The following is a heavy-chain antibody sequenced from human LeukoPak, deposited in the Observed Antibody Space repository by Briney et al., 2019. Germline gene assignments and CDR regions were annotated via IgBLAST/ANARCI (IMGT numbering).Heavy chain of an antibody. V-gene: IGHV3-21*01. CDR1: GFTFTNAW. J-gene: IGHJ4*02. CDR2: ISSSSSYI. Sequence: PGGSLRLSCAASGFTFTNAWMNWVRQAPGKGLEWVSSISSSSSYIYYADSVKGRFTISRDNAKNSLYLQMNSLRAEDTAVYYCASWPYYYGSGRTQYFDYWGQGTLVTVSS. D-gene: IGHD3-10*01. CDR3: ASWPYYYGSGRTQYFDY.